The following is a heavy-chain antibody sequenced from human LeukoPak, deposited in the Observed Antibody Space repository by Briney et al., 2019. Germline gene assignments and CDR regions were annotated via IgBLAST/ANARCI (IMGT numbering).Heavy chain of an antibody. Sequence: GASVKVSCKASGYTFTSYDISWVRQAPGQGLEWMGWISAYNGNTNYAQKLQGRVTMTTDTSTSTAYMELRSLRSDDTAVYYCASVLSSGWYWELDYWGQGTLVTVSS. V-gene: IGHV1-18*01. CDR3: ASVLSSGWYWELDY. D-gene: IGHD6-19*01. J-gene: IGHJ4*02. CDR1: GYTFTSYD. CDR2: ISAYNGNT.